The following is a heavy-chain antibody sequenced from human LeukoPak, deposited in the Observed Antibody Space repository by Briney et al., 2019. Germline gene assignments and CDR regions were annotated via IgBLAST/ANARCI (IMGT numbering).Heavy chain of an antibody. CDR1: GYSFTSNY. CDR2: IYPRDGST. Sequence: ASVKVSCKASGYSFTSNYIHWVRQAPGQGLGWMGMIYPRDGSTSYAQKFQGRVTVTRDTSTSTVHMELSGLRSEDTAVYYCARDQEAFDYWGQGTLVTVSS. CDR3: ARDQEAFDY. J-gene: IGHJ4*02. V-gene: IGHV1-46*01.